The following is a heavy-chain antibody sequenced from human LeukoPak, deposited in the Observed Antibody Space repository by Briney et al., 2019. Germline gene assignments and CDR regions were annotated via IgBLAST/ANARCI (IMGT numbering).Heavy chain of an antibody. J-gene: IGHJ4*02. V-gene: IGHV3-9*01. CDR2: ISWNSGSI. CDR1: GFTFDDYA. Sequence: GGSLRLSCAASGFTFDDYAMHWVRLAPGKGLEWVSGISWNSGSIGYADSVKGRFTISRDNAKNSLYLQMNSLRAEDTALYYCAKEPSCFRTQLFDYWGQGTLVTVSS. D-gene: IGHD2-2*01. CDR3: AKEPSCFRTQLFDY.